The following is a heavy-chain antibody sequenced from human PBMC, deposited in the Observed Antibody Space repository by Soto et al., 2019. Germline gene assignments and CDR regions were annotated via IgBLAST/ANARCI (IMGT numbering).Heavy chain of an antibody. V-gene: IGHV3-30*18. CDR1: GFTFSSYG. J-gene: IGHJ6*02. CDR3: AKGLDYGDYGGNPDVDYYYYGMDV. CDR2: ISYDGSNK. D-gene: IGHD4-17*01. Sequence: GGSLRLSCAASGFTFSSYGMHWVRQAPGKGLEWVAVISYDGSNKYYADSVKGRFTISRDNSKNTLYLQMNSLRAEDTAVYYCAKGLDYGDYGGNPDVDYYYYGMDVWGQGTTVTVSS.